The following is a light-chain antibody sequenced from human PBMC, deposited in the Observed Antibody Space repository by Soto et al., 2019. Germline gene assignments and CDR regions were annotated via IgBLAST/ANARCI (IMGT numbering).Light chain of an antibody. V-gene: IGKV3-15*01. CDR3: QQYNNCPPWT. Sequence: EIVMTQSPATLSVSPGERATLSCRASQSVSSNLAWYQQKPGQAPRLLIYGASTRETGIPARFSGSGSGTEFTLTISSLQSEDFAVYYCQQYNNCPPWTFGQGTKVEIK. CDR2: GAS. J-gene: IGKJ1*01. CDR1: QSVSSN.